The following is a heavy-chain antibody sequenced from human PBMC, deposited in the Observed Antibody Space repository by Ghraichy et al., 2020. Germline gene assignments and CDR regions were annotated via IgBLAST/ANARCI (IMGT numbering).Heavy chain of an antibody. CDR2: MNPNSGNT. V-gene: IGHV1-8*01. J-gene: IGHJ4*02. Sequence: ASVKVSCKASGYTFTSYDINWVRQATGQGLEWMGWMNPNSGNTGYAQKFQGRVTMTRNTSISTAYMELSSLRSEDTAVYYCARGSLDKFVWGSRGVDYWGQGTLVTVSS. CDR3: ARGSLDKFVWGSRGVDY. CDR1: GYTFTSYD. D-gene: IGHD7-27*01.